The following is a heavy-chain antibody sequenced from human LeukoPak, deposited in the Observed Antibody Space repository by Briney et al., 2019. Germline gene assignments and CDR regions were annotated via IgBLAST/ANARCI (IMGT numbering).Heavy chain of an antibody. CDR1: GGSISSYY. CDR2: IYYSGST. Sequence: SETLSLTCTVSGGSISSYYWSWIRQPPGKGLEWIGYIYYSGSTNYNPSLKSRVTISVDTSKNQFSLKLSSVTAADTAVYYCARDLSSPYYYYYMDVWGKGTTVTVSS. D-gene: IGHD6-13*01. J-gene: IGHJ6*03. CDR3: ARDLSSPYYYYYMDV. V-gene: IGHV4-59*01.